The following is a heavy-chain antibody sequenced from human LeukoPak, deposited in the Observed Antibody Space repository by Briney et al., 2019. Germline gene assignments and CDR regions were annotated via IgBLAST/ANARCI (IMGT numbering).Heavy chain of an antibody. Sequence: GGSLRLSCAASGFTFSSYAMRWVRQAPGKGLEGVSAISGSGGSTYYADSVKGRFTISRDNSKNTLYLQMNSLRAEDTAVYFCAKGRYYDSSGPFDPWGQGTLVTVSS. CDR3: AKGRYYDSSGPFDP. V-gene: IGHV3-23*01. CDR2: ISGSGGST. CDR1: GFTFSSYA. J-gene: IGHJ5*02. D-gene: IGHD3-22*01.